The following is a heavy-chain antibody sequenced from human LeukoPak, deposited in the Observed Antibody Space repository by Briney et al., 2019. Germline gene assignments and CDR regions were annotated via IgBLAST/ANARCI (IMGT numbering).Heavy chain of an antibody. CDR1: GGSIGRDY. J-gene: IGHJ4*02. D-gene: IGHD3-22*01. CDR2: IYKSGST. CDR3: AREEYFQDSNGYSYYFHS. Sequence: SETLSLTCTVSGGSIGRDYWSWIRQSAGKGLEWIGRIYKSGSTNYNPSFRSRVTMSVDTSKNQFSLNVTSVTAADTAVYYCAREEYFQDSNGYSYYFHSWGQGSLVTVSS. V-gene: IGHV4-4*07.